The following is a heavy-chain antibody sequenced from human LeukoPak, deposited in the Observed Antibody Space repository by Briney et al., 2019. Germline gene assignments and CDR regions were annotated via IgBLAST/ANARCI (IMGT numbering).Heavy chain of an antibody. CDR3: ASGRGVAVAALYYFDY. CDR2: MNPNSGNT. Sequence: ASVKVSCKASGYTFTSYDINWERQATGQGLEWRGWMNPNSGNTGYAQKFQGRVTITRNTSISTAYMELSSLRSEDTAVYYCASGRGVAVAALYYFDYWGQGTLVTVST. CDR1: GYTFTSYD. J-gene: IGHJ4*02. D-gene: IGHD6-19*01. V-gene: IGHV1-8*03.